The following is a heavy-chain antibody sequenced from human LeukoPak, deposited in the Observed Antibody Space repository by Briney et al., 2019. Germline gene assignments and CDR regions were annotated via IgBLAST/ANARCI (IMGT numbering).Heavy chain of an antibody. J-gene: IGHJ6*02. CDR3: ARDLPYDYGDYYYYGMDV. D-gene: IGHD4-17*01. Sequence: SVKVSCRASGGTFSSYAISWVRQAPGQGLEWMGGIIPIFGTANYAQKFQGRVTITADESTSTAYMELSSLRSEDTAVYYCARDLPYDYGDYYYYGMDVWGQGTTVTVSS. CDR2: IIPIFGTA. CDR1: GGTFSSYA. V-gene: IGHV1-69*13.